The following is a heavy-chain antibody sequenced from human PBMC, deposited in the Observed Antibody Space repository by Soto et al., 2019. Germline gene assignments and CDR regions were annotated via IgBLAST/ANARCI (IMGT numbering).Heavy chain of an antibody. CDR2: ISGSGGST. D-gene: IGHD3-9*01. J-gene: IGHJ6*02. CDR3: AKVDTEAYYYYYGMDV. V-gene: IGHV3-23*01. Sequence: GGSLRLSCAASGFTFSSYAMSWVRQAPGKGLEWVSAISGSGGSTYYADSVKGRFTISRDNSKNTLYLQMNSLRAEDTAVYYCAKVDTEAYYYYYGMDVWGQGTTVTAP. CDR1: GFTFSSYA.